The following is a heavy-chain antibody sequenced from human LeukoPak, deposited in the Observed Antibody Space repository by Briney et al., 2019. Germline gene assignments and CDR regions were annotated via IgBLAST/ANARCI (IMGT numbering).Heavy chain of an antibody. V-gene: IGHV4-38-2*02. J-gene: IGHJ6*03. CDR2: IYHSGST. CDR1: GYSISSGYY. CDR3: ARAGSSSWYGGDYDYYMDV. Sequence: TSETLSLTCTVSGYSISSGYYWGWIRQPPGKGLEWIGSIYHSGSTSYNPSLKSRVTISVDTSKNQFSLKLSSVNAADTAVYYCARAGSSSWYGGDYDYYMDVWGKGTTVTVSS. D-gene: IGHD6-13*01.